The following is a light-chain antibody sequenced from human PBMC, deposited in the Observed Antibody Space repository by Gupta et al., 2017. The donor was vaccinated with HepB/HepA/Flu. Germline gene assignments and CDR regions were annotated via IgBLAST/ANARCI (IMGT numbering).Light chain of an antibody. CDR1: QSISSW. Sequence: DIQMTQSPSTLSASVGDRVTITCRASQSISSWLAWYQQKPGKAPKLLIYKASSLESGVPSRFSGSGSGTEFTLTISSLQPDDFATYYCQQYNSYPCSFGQWTXLEIK. J-gene: IGKJ2*04. CDR3: QQYNSYPCS. V-gene: IGKV1-5*03. CDR2: KAS.